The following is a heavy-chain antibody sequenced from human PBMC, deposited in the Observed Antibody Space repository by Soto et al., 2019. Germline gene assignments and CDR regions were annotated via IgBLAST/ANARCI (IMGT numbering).Heavy chain of an antibody. J-gene: IGHJ4*02. D-gene: IGHD3-16*02. Sequence: EASVKVSGKASGYTFTSYGISWMRQAPGQGLEWMGWISAYNGNTNYAQKLQGRVTMTTDTSTSTAYMELRSLRSDDTAVYYCARDLDDYVWGSYRSQAIDYWGQGTLVTV. CDR3: ARDLDDYVWGSYRSQAIDY. CDR2: ISAYNGNT. CDR1: GYTFTSYG. V-gene: IGHV1-18*01.